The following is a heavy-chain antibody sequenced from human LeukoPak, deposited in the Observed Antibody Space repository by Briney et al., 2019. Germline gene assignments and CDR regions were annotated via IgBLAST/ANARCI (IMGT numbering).Heavy chain of an antibody. CDR3: ARRGKTGPLNWFDP. D-gene: IGHD1-1*01. J-gene: IGHJ5*02. V-gene: IGHV4-34*01. CDR1: GGSFSGYY. CDR2: INHSGST. Sequence: SETLSLTCAVYGGSFSGYYWSWIRQPPGKGLEWIGEINHSGSTNYNPSLKSRVTISVDTSKNQFSLKLSSVTAADTAVYYCARRGKTGPLNWFDPWGQGTLVTVSS.